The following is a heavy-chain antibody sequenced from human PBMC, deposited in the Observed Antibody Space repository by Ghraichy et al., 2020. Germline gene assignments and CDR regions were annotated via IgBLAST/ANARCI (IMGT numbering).Heavy chain of an antibody. CDR3: ARAYYYDTRGDMDV. Sequence: SETLSLTCAVYGGSFSGYYWSWIRQPPGKGLEWIGEINHSGSTNYNPSLKSRVTISVDTSKNQFSLQLTSVTAADTAGYYCARAYYYDTRGDMDVWGEGTTVTVSS. V-gene: IGHV4-34*01. J-gene: IGHJ6*03. D-gene: IGHD3-22*01. CDR2: INHSGST. CDR1: GGSFSGYY.